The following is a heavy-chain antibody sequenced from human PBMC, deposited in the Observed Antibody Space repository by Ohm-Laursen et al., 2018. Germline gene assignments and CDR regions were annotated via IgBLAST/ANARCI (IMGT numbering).Heavy chain of an antibody. CDR3: ARHVEVVVAD. CDR1: GGSISSSSYY. J-gene: IGHJ4*02. D-gene: IGHD2-15*01. Sequence: PSDTLSLTCTVSGGSISSSSYYWGWIRQPPGKGLEWIGSIYYSGSTYYNPSLKSRVTISVDTSKNQFSLKLSSVTAADTAVYYCARHVEVVVADWGQRTLVTVSS. V-gene: IGHV4-39*01. CDR2: IYYSGST.